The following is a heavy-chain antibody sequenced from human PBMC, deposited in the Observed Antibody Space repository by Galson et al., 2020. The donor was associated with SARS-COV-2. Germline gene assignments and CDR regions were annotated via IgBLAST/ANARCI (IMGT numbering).Heavy chain of an antibody. CDR2: MHYSGST. V-gene: IGHV4-39*01. CDR1: GGSISSSNNY. J-gene: IGHJ5*02. Sequence: SETLSLTCTVSGGSISSSNNYWGWIRQPPGKGLEWIGSMHYSGSTYYNPSLKSRVTMFVDTSKNQFSLKLSSVTAADTAFYYCARQGNYVGGGEPSWFDPWGQGTLVTVSS. D-gene: IGHD3-16*01. CDR3: ARQGNYVGGGEPSWFDP.